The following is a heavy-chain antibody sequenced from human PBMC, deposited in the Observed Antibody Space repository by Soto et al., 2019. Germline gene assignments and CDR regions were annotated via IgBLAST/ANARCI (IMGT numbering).Heavy chain of an antibody. J-gene: IGHJ4*02. Sequence: GGSLRLSCAASGFTFSSYAMSWVRQAPGKGLEWVSAISGSGGSTYYADSVKGRFTISRDNSKNTLYLQMNSLRAEDTAVYYCAKISYPTIGYYYDSSGYYPDYWGQGTLVTVSS. CDR2: ISGSGGST. CDR1: GFTFSSYA. CDR3: AKISYPTIGYYYDSSGYYPDY. V-gene: IGHV3-23*01. D-gene: IGHD3-22*01.